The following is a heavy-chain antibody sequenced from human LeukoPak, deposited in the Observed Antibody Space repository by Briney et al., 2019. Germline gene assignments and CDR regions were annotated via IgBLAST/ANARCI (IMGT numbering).Heavy chain of an antibody. CDR2: LWYYGSKK. CDR3: ARDGPLYCGGDCSKYFQH. Sequence: PGSSLRLSCVASGFTFRSYGMHWVRQAPGKGLEWVALLWYYGSKKYYADSVKGRFTISRDNSKNTLYLQMNSLRAEDTAVYYGARDGPLYCGGDCSKYFQHWGQGTLVTVSS. V-gene: IGHV3-33*01. J-gene: IGHJ1*01. CDR1: GFTFRSYG. D-gene: IGHD2-21*02.